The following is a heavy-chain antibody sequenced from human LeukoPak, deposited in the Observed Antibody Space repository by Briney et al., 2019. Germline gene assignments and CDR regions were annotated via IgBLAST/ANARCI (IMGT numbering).Heavy chain of an antibody. CDR2: MSGSGGST. D-gene: IGHD1-26*01. Sequence: GGSLRLSCAASAFTFSSYAMNWVRQAPGKGLEWVSAMSGSGGSTYYADSVKGRFTLSRDNAKNSLYLQMNSLRAEDTAVYYCARTGGSYPYYFEYWGQGTLVTVSS. CDR1: AFTFSSYA. V-gene: IGHV3-23*01. J-gene: IGHJ4*02. CDR3: ARTGGSYPYYFEY.